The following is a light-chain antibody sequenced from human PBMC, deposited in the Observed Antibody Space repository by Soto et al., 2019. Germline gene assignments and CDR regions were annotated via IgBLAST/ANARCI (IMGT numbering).Light chain of an antibody. CDR1: QNINRR. CDR3: QQYNNYPWT. V-gene: IGKV1-5*01. CDR2: DAS. J-gene: IGKJ1*01. Sequence: DIQMTQSPSTLYAYVGARVTITCRASQNINRRLAWYQQKPGKAPNLLIYDASSLESGVPARFSGGGSGTEFTLTISSLQPDDFSTFYCQQYNNYPWTFGQGTKVDIK.